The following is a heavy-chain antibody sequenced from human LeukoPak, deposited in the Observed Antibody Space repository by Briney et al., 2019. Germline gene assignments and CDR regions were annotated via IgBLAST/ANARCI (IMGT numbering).Heavy chain of an antibody. CDR3: ARRVVGATRYFQH. V-gene: IGHV4-34*01. Sequence: SETLSLTCAVYGGSFSGYYWSWIRQPPGKGLEWIGEINHSGSTNYNPSLKSRVTISVDTSKNQFSLKLSSVTAADTAVYYCARRVVGATRYFQHWGQGTLVTVSS. D-gene: IGHD1-26*01. J-gene: IGHJ1*01. CDR2: INHSGST. CDR1: GGSFSGYY.